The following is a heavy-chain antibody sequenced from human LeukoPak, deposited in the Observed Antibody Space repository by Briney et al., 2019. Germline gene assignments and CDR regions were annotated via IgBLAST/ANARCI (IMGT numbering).Heavy chain of an antibody. CDR3: AKDLNTYRYDSRDLQH. J-gene: IGHJ1*01. CDR2: ISYDGSNK. Sequence: HPGGSLRLSCAASGFSFNTYGMHWVRRGPGKGLEWVAVISYDGSNKWYADSVKGRFTISRDNSKNTLYLQMNSLGPEDTAVYFCAKDLNTYRYDSRDLQHWGQGILVTVSS. CDR1: GFSFNTYG. D-gene: IGHD3-22*01. V-gene: IGHV3-30*18.